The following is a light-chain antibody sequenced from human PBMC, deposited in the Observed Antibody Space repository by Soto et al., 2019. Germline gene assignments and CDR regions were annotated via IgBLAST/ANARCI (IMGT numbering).Light chain of an antibody. J-gene: IGKJ1*01. CDR3: QQRSNWPPWT. Sequence: EIVLTPSPATLSLSPGERATLSCRASQSVSSYLAWYQQKPGQAPRLLIYDASNRATGIPARFSGSGSGTDFTLTISSLEPEDFAVYYCQQRSNWPPWTLGQGTKV. CDR1: QSVSSY. CDR2: DAS. V-gene: IGKV3-11*01.